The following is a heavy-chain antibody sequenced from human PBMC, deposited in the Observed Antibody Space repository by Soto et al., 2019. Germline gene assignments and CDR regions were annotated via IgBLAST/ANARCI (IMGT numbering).Heavy chain of an antibody. V-gene: IGHV3-23*01. CDR3: AKNNDYGGNSPIDY. J-gene: IGHJ4*02. Sequence: EVQLLESGGGLVQPVGSLRLSCAASGFTFSSYAMSWVRQAPGKGLEWVSAISGSGGSTYYADSVKGRFTISRDNSKNTLYLQMNSLRAEDTAVYYCAKNNDYGGNSPIDYWGQGTLVTVSS. CDR1: GFTFSSYA. D-gene: IGHD4-17*01. CDR2: ISGSGGST.